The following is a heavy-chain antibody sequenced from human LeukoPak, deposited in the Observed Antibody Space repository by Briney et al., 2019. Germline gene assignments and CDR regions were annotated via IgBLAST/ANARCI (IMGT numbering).Heavy chain of an antibody. CDR1: SGSISSYY. CDR3: ARHGYYDSSGYYGRLWFDY. D-gene: IGHD3-22*01. CDR2: IYTSGST. Sequence: SETLSLTYTVSSGSISSYYWSWIRQPPGKGLEWIGYIYTSGSTNYNPSLKSRVTISVDTSKNQFSLELSSVTAADTAVYYCARHGYYDSSGYYGRLWFDYWGQGTLVTVSS. J-gene: IGHJ4*02. V-gene: IGHV4-4*09.